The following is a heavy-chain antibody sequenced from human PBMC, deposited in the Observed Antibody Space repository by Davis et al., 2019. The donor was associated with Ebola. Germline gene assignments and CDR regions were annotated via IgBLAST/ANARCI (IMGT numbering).Heavy chain of an antibody. CDR1: GFTFSSYS. CDR3: ARDRFGSGTYYNGRLDY. J-gene: IGHJ4*02. V-gene: IGHV3-21*01. Sequence: GESLKISCAASGFTFSSYSMNWVRQAPGKGLEWVSSISSSSSYIYYADSVKGRFTISRDNAKNSLYLQMNSLRAEDTAVYYCARDRFGSGTYYNGRLDYWGQGALVTVSS. D-gene: IGHD3-10*01. CDR2: ISSSSSYI.